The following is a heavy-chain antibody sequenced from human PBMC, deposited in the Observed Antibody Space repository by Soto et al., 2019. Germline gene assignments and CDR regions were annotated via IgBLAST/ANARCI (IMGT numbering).Heavy chain of an antibody. CDR3: AKGYRYCSSTTCYTTSAPFDY. D-gene: IGHD2-2*02. CDR1: GFTFSSYA. Sequence: EVQLLESGGGLVQPGGSLRLSCAASGFTFSSYAMTWVRQAPGKGLEWVSGISGTGSSTYYADSVKGRFTISRDNSKNTLYLQMNSLRAEDTAVYYCAKGYRYCSSTTCYTTSAPFDYRGQGILVTVSS. V-gene: IGHV3-23*01. CDR2: ISGTGSST. J-gene: IGHJ4*02.